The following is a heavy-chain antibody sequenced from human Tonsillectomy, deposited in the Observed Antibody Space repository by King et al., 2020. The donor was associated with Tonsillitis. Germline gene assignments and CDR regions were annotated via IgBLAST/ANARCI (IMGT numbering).Heavy chain of an antibody. CDR2: ISTSSSYR. D-gene: IGHD2-2*01. CDR3: ARERCTTTSCYGGFEY. J-gene: IGHJ4*02. V-gene: IGHV3-11*05. CDR1: GFTFSDYY. Sequence: QLVQSGGGLVKPGGSLRLSCAASGFTFSDYYMSWIRQAPGKGLEWVSYISTSSSYRNYADSVKGRFTISRDNAKNSLYLQMNSLRAEDTAVYYCARERCTTTSCYGGFEYWGQGTLVTVSS.